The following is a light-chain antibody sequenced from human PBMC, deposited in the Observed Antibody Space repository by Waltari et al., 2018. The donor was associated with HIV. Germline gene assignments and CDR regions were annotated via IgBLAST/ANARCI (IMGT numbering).Light chain of an antibody. CDR1: SLEISY. V-gene: IGLV3-19*01. CDR3: NSRDSSGTHPVL. CDR2: CQN. J-gene: IGLJ2*01. Sequence: SSKLTQDPAVSVALGQTVRITCQGSSLEISYARRFQQKPGQAPLLVIYCQNNRPPGIPDRFSGSFSGNTSSLTITGAQAEDEADYYCNSRDSSGTHPVLFGGGTRLSVL.